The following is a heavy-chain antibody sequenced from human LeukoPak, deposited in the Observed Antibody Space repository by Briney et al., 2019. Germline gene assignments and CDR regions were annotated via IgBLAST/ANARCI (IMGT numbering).Heavy chain of an antibody. CDR1: GYTFTGYY. V-gene: IGHV1-2*02. Sequence: GASVKVSCKASGYTFTGYYMHWVRQAPGQGLEWMGWINPNSGGTNYAQKFQGRVTMTRDTSISTAYMELSRLRSDDTAVYYCARRPLSYYYYYMDVWGKGTTVTISS. J-gene: IGHJ6*03. CDR3: ARRPLSYYYYYMDV. CDR2: INPNSGGT.